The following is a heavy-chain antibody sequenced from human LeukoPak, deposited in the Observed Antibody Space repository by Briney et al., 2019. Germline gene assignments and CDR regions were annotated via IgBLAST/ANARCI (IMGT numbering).Heavy chain of an antibody. CDR3: ARDSPYGTAGY. D-gene: IGHD2-8*02. CDR1: GFTFSNYN. J-gene: IGHJ4*02. V-gene: IGHV3-21*01. Sequence: GSLRLSCAASGFTFSNYNMNWVRQAPGKGLEWVSSISSSSSYIYYADSVKGRFTISRDNTKNSLYLQMNSLRAEDTAVYYCARDSPYGTAGYWGQGTLVTVSS. CDR2: ISSSSSYI.